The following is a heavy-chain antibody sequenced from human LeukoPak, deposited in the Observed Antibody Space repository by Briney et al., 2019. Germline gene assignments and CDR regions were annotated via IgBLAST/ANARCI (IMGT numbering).Heavy chain of an antibody. CDR2: IRYDGSNK. Sequence: GSLRLSCAASGFTFSSYGMHWVRQAPGKGLEWVAFIRYDGSNKYYADSVKGRFTIYRDNSKNTLYLQMNSLRAEDTAVYYCAKDHLKRSSTSCGWFDPWGQGTLVTVSS. D-gene: IGHD2-2*01. CDR3: AKDHLKRSSTSCGWFDP. J-gene: IGHJ5*02. CDR1: GFTFSSYG. V-gene: IGHV3-30*02.